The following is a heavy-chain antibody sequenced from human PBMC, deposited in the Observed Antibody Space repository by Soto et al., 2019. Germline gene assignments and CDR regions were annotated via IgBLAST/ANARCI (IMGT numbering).Heavy chain of an antibody. V-gene: IGHV5-51*01. J-gene: IGHJ6*02. CDR1: GYSFTSYW. D-gene: IGHD2-15*01. Sequence: GESLKISCKGSGYSFTSYWIGWVRQMPGKGLEWMGIIYPGDSDTRYSPSFQGQVTISADKSISTAYLQWSSLTASDTAMYYCARHKSGYCSGGSCPTYYYGMDVWGQGTTVTVSS. CDR2: IYPGDSDT. CDR3: ARHKSGYCSGGSCPTYYYGMDV.